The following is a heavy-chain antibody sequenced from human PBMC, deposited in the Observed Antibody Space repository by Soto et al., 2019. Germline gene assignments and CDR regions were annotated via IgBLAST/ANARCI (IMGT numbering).Heavy chain of an antibody. Sequence: EVQLLQSGGGVVQPGGSLRLSCAASGFTFSNYAMRWISQAPGKGLEWVSAIGGGGSPTYYADSVKGRFTVSRDNSKNTLYLHMNSLRAEDTAVYYCAKRGTYSGDDYWGQGTLVTVSS. D-gene: IGHD3-10*01. V-gene: IGHV3-23*01. CDR1: GFTFSNYA. J-gene: IGHJ4*02. CDR3: AKRGTYSGDDY. CDR2: IGGGGSPT.